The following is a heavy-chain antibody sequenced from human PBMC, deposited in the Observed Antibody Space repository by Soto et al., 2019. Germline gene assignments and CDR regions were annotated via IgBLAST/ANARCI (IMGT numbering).Heavy chain of an antibody. J-gene: IGHJ4*02. CDR2: IRSKAYGGTT. Sequence: SLRLSCTASGFTFGYYAMSWVRQAPGKGLEWVGFIRSKAYGGTTEYAASVKGRFTISRDDSKSIAYLQMNSLKTEDTAVYYCSVTGGPLDYWGQGTLVTVSS. CDR1: GFTFGYYA. D-gene: IGHD2-15*01. V-gene: IGHV3-49*04. CDR3: SVTGGPLDY.